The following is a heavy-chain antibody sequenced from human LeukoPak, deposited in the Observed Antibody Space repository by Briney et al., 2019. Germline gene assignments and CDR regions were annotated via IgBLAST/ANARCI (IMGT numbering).Heavy chain of an antibody. Sequence: GGSLRLSCAASGFTFSSYGMHWVRQAPGKGLEWVAVISYDGSNKYYADSVKGRFTISRDNSKNTLYLQMNSLRAEDTAVYYCAKGLRFSYNWGEGTLVTVSS. CDR2: ISYDGSNK. CDR3: AKGLRFSYN. D-gene: IGHD3-3*01. CDR1: GFTFSSYG. V-gene: IGHV3-30*18. J-gene: IGHJ4*02.